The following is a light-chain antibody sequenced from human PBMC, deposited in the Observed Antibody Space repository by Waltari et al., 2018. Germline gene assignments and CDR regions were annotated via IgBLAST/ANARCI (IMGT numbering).Light chain of an antibody. CDR3: SSYTSSSTLI. Sequence: QSALTQPASVSGSPGQSITISCTGTSSDVGGYNYVSWYQQHPGKAPRLMIYVVSNRPSGVSNRFSGSKSGNTASLTISGLQAEDEADYHCSSYTSSSTLIFGGGTKLTVL. J-gene: IGLJ2*01. V-gene: IGLV2-14*03. CDR2: VVS. CDR1: SSDVGGYNY.